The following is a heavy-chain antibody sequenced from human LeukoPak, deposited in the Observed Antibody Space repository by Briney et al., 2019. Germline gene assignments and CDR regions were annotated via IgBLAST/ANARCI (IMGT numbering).Heavy chain of an antibody. V-gene: IGHV1-8*01. Sequence: ASVKVSCKASGYTFTSYDINWVRQATGQGLEWMGWMNPNSGNTGYAQKFQGRVTMTRNPSISTAYMELSSLRSEDTAVYYCARGRDFWSGYGFDYWGQGTLVTVSS. CDR3: ARGRDFWSGYGFDY. CDR1: GYTFTSYD. D-gene: IGHD3-3*01. J-gene: IGHJ4*02. CDR2: MNPNSGNT.